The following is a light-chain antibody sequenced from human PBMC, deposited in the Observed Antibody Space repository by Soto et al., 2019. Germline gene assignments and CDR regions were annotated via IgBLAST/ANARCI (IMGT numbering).Light chain of an antibody. CDR2: KAS. CDR3: QQYKCYPFT. J-gene: IGKJ3*01. V-gene: IGKV1-5*03. Sequence: DIQMTQSPSTLSASVGDRVTITCRASQSIDVWLAWYQEKPGKAPNLLIDKASSLKSGVPLWFGGSGSATEITVTISSLQPDGFATYYCQQYKCYPFTIGPGTKVVIK. CDR1: QSIDVW.